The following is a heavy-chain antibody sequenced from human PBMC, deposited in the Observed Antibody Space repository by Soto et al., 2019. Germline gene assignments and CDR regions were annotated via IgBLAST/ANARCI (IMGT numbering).Heavy chain of an antibody. CDR1: GYTFNTYG. V-gene: IGHV1-18*01. CDR3: ARDWRGAEGFDP. D-gene: IGHD3-3*01. CDR2: IGTHNGDT. Sequence: QVQLVQSGPEVKKPGASVKVSCKASGYTFNTYGFSWVRQAPGQGLEWVGWIGTHNGDTTYAQKFQGRVTMPIDTFTTTSYIELRSMTTDETAMYFCARDWRGAEGFDPWGQGTLVTVSS. J-gene: IGHJ5*02.